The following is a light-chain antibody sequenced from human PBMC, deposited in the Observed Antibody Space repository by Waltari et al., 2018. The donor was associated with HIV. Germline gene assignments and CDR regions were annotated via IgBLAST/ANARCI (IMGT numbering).Light chain of an antibody. CDR1: NSDIGASDY. J-gene: IGLJ2*01. Sequence: QSALSQPASVSGSPGQSVTISCNGTNSDIGASDYVSWYQKFPDRGPRLLIYDVKKRPSGVSSRFSWSKAANTASLTISGLQPEDEADFYCASLSNSITLVVFGGGTHLTVL. CDR3: ASLSNSITLVV. V-gene: IGLV2-14*01. CDR2: DVK.